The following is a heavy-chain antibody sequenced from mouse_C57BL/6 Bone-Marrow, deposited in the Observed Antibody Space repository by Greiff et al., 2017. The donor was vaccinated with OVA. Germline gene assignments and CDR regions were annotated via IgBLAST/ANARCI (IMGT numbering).Heavy chain of an antibody. J-gene: IGHJ2*01. V-gene: IGHV3-5*01. D-gene: IGHD4-1*01. CDR2: IYYSGTI. CDR1: GISITTGNYR. CDR3: AREELGLFDY. Sequence: VQLKESGPGLVKPSQTVFLTCTVTGISITTGNYRWSWTRQFPGNKLEWIGYIYYSGTITYNPSLTSRTTITRDTPKTQFFLEMNSLTSEDTATYYCAREELGLFDYWGQGTTLTVSS.